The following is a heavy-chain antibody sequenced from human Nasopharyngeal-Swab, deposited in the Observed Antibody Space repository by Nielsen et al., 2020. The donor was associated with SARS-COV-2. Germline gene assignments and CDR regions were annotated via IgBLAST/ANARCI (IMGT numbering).Heavy chain of an antibody. CDR2: LYYSGIT. V-gene: IGHV4-59*01. CDR3: AREAYYYGSGTYDS. J-gene: IGHJ4*02. D-gene: IGHD3-10*01. Sequence: RQAPGKGLEWIGYLYYSGITNYNPSLMSRATISIDKSKNQFSLNLSSVNAADTAVYFCAREAYYYGSGTYDSWGQGTLVTVPQ.